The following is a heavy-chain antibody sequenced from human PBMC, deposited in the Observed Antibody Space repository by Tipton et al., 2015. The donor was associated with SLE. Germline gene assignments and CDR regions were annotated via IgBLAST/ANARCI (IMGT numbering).Heavy chain of an antibody. CDR2: INDSGST. Sequence: LRLSCAVYGGSFSGYYWSWIRQPPGKGLEWIGEINDSGSTNYNPSLKSRVTISVDTSKNQFSLKLSSVTAADTAVYYCARGPHSSSWFNYWGQGTLVTVSS. J-gene: IGHJ4*02. D-gene: IGHD6-13*01. CDR3: ARGPHSSSWFNY. CDR1: GGSFSGYY. V-gene: IGHV4-34*01.